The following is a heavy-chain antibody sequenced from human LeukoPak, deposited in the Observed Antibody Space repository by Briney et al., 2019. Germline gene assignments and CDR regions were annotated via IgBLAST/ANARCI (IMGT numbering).Heavy chain of an antibody. CDR3: TTVDLLTGYYYHFDF. CDR1: GGTFRNYA. Sequence: GASVKVSCKASGGTFRNYAISWVRQAPGQGLEWMGGIIPIFGTADYAQKFQGRVTITADESTSTAYMELSSLRAEDTAVYYCTTVDLLTGYYYHFDFWGQGTLVTVSS. CDR2: IIPIFGTA. J-gene: IGHJ4*02. D-gene: IGHD3-9*01. V-gene: IGHV1-69*13.